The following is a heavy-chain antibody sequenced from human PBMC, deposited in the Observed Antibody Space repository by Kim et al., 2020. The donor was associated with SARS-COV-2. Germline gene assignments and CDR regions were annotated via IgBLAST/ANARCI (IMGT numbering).Heavy chain of an antibody. V-gene: IGHV3-53*01. CDR2: IYSGGST. Sequence: GGSLRLSCAASGFTVSSNYMSWVRQAPGKGLEWVSVIYSGGSTYYADSVKGRFTISRDNSKNTLYLQMNSLRAEDTAVYYCARDTSWNYYDSSGYYGMDVWGQGTTVTVSS. J-gene: IGHJ6*02. CDR3: ARDTSWNYYDSSGYYGMDV. D-gene: IGHD3-22*01. CDR1: GFTVSSNY.